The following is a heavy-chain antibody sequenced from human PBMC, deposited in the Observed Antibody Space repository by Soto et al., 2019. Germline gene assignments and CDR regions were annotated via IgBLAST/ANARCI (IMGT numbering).Heavy chain of an antibody. Sequence: SVKVSCKASGGTFSSCTISWVRQAPGQGLEWMGRIIPILGIANYAQKFQGRLSISGDTSASTAYMELSSLRYEDTAVYYSASTNYNPSLKSRVTISVDTSKNQFSLKLSSVTAADTAVYYCARAGKYYDILTGYYRDYYYYYYMDVWGKGTTVTVSS. D-gene: IGHD3-10*01. CDR2: IIPILGIA. J-gene: IGHJ6*03. V-gene: IGHV1-69*02. CDR1: GGTFSSCT. CDR3: ASTNYNPSLKSRVTISVDTSKNQFSLKLSSVTAADTAVYYCARAGKYYDILTGYYRDYYYYYYMDV.